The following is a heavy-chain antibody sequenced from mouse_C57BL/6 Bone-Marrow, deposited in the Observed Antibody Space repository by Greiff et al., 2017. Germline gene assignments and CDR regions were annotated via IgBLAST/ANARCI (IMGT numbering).Heavy chain of an antibody. D-gene: IGHD1-1*01. J-gene: IGHJ1*03. V-gene: IGHV1-69*01. CDR1: GYTFTSYW. CDR2: IDPSDSYT. Sequence: QVQLQQPGAELVMPGASVKLSCKASGYTFTSYWMHWVKQRPGQGLEWIGEIDPSDSYTNYNQKFKGKSTLTVDKSSSPAYMQLSSLTSEDSAVYYCAREYYYGSSPYWYFDVWGTGTTVTVSS. CDR3: AREYYYGSSPYWYFDV.